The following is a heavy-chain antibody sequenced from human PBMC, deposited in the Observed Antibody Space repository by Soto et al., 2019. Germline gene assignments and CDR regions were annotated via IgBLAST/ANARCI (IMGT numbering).Heavy chain of an antibody. D-gene: IGHD2-2*01. Sequence: TLCLTWTVSGGSSGGSGCRWSWVRQPPGKGLEWIAYIYHSGSTYYNPSLKSRVTISIDTSKNQFSLKLSSVTAADTAVYYCARVPDYWGQGILVTGSS. CDR1: GGSSGGSGCR. CDR3: ARVPDY. J-gene: IGHJ4*02. CDR2: IYHSGST. V-gene: IGHV4-30-2*01.